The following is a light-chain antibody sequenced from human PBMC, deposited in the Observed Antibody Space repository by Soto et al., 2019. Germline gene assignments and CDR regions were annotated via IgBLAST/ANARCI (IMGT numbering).Light chain of an antibody. CDR2: AAS. V-gene: IGKV1-12*01. CDR1: QHINSW. J-gene: IGKJ2*01. Sequence: DIQMTQSPSSVSASVGDRVTITCRASQHINSWLAWYQQKPGKAPKLLMYAASRLQRGVPSRFSGSGSGTDFSLTISSLQPEDSATYYCQHTNSFPYAFGQGTKLEIK. CDR3: QHTNSFPYA.